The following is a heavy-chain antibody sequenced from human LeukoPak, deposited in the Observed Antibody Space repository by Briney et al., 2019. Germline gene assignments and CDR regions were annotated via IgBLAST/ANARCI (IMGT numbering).Heavy chain of an antibody. V-gene: IGHV4-39*01. J-gene: IGHJ5*02. D-gene: IGHD3-3*01. Sequence: SETLSLTCTVSGGSISSSSYYWGWIRQPPGKGLDWIGSIYYSGSTYYNPSLKSRVTISIDTSKNQFSLKLSSVTAADTALYYCARRFLTIDNWFDPWGQGTLVTVSS. CDR1: GGSISSSSYY. CDR3: ARRFLTIDNWFDP. CDR2: IYYSGST.